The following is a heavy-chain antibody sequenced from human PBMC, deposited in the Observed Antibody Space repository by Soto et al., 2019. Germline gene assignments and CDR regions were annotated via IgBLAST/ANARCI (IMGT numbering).Heavy chain of an antibody. CDR3: AKASLWFGELSDDYFDY. V-gene: IGHV3-30*18. CDR2: ISYDGSNK. D-gene: IGHD3-10*01. CDR1: GFTFSSYG. Sequence: QVQLVESGGGVVQPGRSLRLSCAASGFTFSSYGMHWVRQAPGKGLEWVAVISYDGSNKYYADSVKGRFTISRDNSKNMLYLQMNSLRAEDTAVYYCAKASLWFGELSDDYFDYWGQGTLVTVSS. J-gene: IGHJ4*02.